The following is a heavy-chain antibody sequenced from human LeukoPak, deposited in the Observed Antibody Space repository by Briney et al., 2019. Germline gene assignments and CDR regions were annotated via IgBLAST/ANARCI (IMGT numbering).Heavy chain of an antibody. Sequence: ASVKVSCKVSGYTLTELSMHWVRQAPGKGLEWMGGFDPEDGETIYAQKFQGRVTMTEDTSTDTAYMELSSLRSEDTAVYYCATMVRGAIIWLYFDYWGQGTLVTVSS. CDR2: FDPEDGET. V-gene: IGHV1-24*01. J-gene: IGHJ4*02. D-gene: IGHD3-10*01. CDR1: GYTLTELS. CDR3: ATMVRGAIIWLYFDY.